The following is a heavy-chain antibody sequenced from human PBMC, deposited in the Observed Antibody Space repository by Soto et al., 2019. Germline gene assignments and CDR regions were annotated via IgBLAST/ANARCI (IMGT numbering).Heavy chain of an antibody. J-gene: IGHJ6*02. D-gene: IGHD3-9*01. V-gene: IGHV1-69*06. CDR1: GGTFSSYA. CDR2: IIPIFGTA. CDR3: ARRSDYDILTGYNYYYSYGMDV. Sequence: QVQLVQSGAEVKKPGSSVKVSCKASGGTFSSYAISWVRQAPGQGLEWMGGIIPIFGTANYAQKFQGRVTITADKSTSTAYMELSSLRSEDTAVYYCARRSDYDILTGYNYYYSYGMDVWGQGTTVTVSS.